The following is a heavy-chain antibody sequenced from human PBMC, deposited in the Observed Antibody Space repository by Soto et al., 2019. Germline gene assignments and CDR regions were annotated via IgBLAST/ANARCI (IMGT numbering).Heavy chain of an antibody. CDR3: ARELKYYDSSGYPEY. D-gene: IGHD3-22*01. V-gene: IGHV3-23*01. J-gene: IGHJ4*02. CDR2: ISGSGDST. Sequence: PGGSLRLSCAASGFTFSSYAMSWVRQAPGKGLEWVSAISGSGDSTYYADSVKGRFTISRDNSKNMLYLQMNSLRAEDTAVYYCARELKYYDSSGYPEYWGQGTLVTVSS. CDR1: GFTFSSYA.